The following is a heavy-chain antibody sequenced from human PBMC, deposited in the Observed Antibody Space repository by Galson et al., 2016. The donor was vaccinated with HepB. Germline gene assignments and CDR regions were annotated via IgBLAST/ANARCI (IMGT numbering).Heavy chain of an antibody. CDR1: AFTFSNYG. D-gene: IGHD6-19*01. Sequence: SLRLSCAASAFTFSNYGMHWVRQAPGKGLEWVAGIWTDGSNKYYGDSVKGRFTISRDNSKNTLHLQMNSLRAEDTAVYYCAKSKGGVWSYYFDYLGQGTLVTASS. CDR3: AKSKGGVWSYYFDY. J-gene: IGHJ4*02. CDR2: IWTDGSNK. V-gene: IGHV3-33*06.